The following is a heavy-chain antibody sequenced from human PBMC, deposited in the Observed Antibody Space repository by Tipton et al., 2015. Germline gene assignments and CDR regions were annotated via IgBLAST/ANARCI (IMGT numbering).Heavy chain of an antibody. CDR3: AGGAYTYNWFDP. J-gene: IGHJ5*02. V-gene: IGHV4-59*01. Sequence: TLSLTCTVSGASLSNYYWNWVRQPPGKGLEWIGYIYSSGSTNYAPSLESRVTMLIDTSKNQFSLRLTSVNTADTAIYYCAGGAYTYNWFDPWGQGTLVTVSS. CDR1: GASLSNYY. CDR2: IYSSGST. D-gene: IGHD2-2*02.